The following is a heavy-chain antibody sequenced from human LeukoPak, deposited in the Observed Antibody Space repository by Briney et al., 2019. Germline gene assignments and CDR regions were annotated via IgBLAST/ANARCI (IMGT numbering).Heavy chain of an antibody. Sequence: GGSLRLSCAASGFIFSDYGMHWVRQAPGRGLEWVALVSYEGSNQFYAASVRGRFTISRDNSKNTLYLQMNSLRAEDTAVYYCANPKGYGSGTGGAFDIWGQGTMVTVSS. CDR2: VSYEGSNQ. CDR1: GFIFSDYG. J-gene: IGHJ3*02. CDR3: ANPKGYGSGTGGAFDI. V-gene: IGHV3-30*18. D-gene: IGHD3-10*01.